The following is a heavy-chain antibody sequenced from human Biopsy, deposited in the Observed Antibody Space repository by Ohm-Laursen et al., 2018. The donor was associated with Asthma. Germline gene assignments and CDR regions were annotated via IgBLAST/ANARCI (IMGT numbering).Heavy chain of an antibody. CDR2: ISLNTGDA. V-gene: IGHV1-2*04. CDR3: ARAPYSDAIDS. Sequence: GVPVKVSCKTSGFPFTAYYIHWVRQAPGQGLEWMGWISLNTGDANLAQKFRGWVTMTRDTSISTAYLVLSGLKSHDTAVYYCARAPYSDAIDSWGQGTLVAVSS. J-gene: IGHJ4*02. D-gene: IGHD1-26*01. CDR1: GFPFTAYY.